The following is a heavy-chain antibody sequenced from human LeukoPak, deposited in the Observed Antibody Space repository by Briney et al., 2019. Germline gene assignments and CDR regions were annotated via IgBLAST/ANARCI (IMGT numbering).Heavy chain of an antibody. J-gene: IGHJ4*02. V-gene: IGHV4-61*01. CDR2: IYYSGST. D-gene: IGHD6-13*01. CDR3: ARIGIAAERVDF. CDR1: GGXVSSGSYY. Sequence: SETLSLTCTVSGGXVSSGSYYWSWIRQPPGKGLEWIGYIYYSGSTNYNPSLKSRVTISVDTSKNQFSLKLSSVTAADTAVYYCARIGIAAERVDFWGQGTLVTVSS.